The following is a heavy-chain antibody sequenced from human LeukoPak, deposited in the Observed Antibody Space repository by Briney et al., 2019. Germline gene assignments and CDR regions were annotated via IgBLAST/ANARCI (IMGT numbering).Heavy chain of an antibody. D-gene: IGHD6-19*01. Sequence: SETLSLTCTVSGGSISSYYWSWIRQPPWKGLEWIGYIYYSGSTNYNPSLKSRVTISVDTSKNQFSLKLSSVTAADTAVYYCARHQAVAGFDYWGQGTLVTVSS. CDR3: ARHQAVAGFDY. J-gene: IGHJ4*02. V-gene: IGHV4-59*08. CDR1: GGSISSYY. CDR2: IYYSGST.